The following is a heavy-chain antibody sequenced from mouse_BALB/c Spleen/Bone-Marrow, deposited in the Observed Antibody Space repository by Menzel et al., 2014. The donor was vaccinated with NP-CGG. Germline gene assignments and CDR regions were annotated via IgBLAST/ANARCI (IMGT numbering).Heavy chain of an antibody. V-gene: IGHV7-3*02. J-gene: IGHJ1*01. CDR1: GFTFTDYY. Sequence: EVKVVESGGGLVQPGGSLRLSCATSGFTFTDYYMSWVRQPPGKAFEWLGFIRNKAKGYTSENSASVKGRFTISRDNSQSILYLQMNTLRAEDSATYYCARDINYDIYWYFDVWGAGTTVTVSS. CDR2: IRNKAKGYTS. D-gene: IGHD2-4*01. CDR3: ARDINYDIYWYFDV.